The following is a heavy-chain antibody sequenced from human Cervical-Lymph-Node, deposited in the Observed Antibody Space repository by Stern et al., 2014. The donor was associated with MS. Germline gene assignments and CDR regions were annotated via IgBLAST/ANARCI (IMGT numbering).Heavy chain of an antibody. CDR1: GYIFTSYD. Sequence: QVQLVQSGAEVKEPGASVKVSCKASGYIFTSYDINWVRQATGQGLEWMGWMNPKSGSTGYAQKFQGRVTMTRNTSISTAYMELSGLRSEDTAVYYCATEEKLGWFDPWGQGTLVTVSS. CDR3: ATEEKLGWFDP. D-gene: IGHD5-24*01. V-gene: IGHV1-8*01. CDR2: MNPKSGST. J-gene: IGHJ5*02.